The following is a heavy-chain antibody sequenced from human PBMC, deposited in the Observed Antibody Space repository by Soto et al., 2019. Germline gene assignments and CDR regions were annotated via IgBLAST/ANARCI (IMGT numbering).Heavy chain of an antibody. Sequence: EVQLLESGGGLVQPGGSLRLSCAASGFTFSSYAMSWVRQAPGQGREWVSAISGSGGSTYYADSVTGRFTISRDNSKNTLYLQMNSLRAEDTAVYYCAKDNGSGSYSPYFDYWGQGTLVTVSS. D-gene: IGHD3-10*01. CDR3: AKDNGSGSYSPYFDY. J-gene: IGHJ4*02. V-gene: IGHV3-23*01. CDR1: GFTFSSYA. CDR2: ISGSGGST.